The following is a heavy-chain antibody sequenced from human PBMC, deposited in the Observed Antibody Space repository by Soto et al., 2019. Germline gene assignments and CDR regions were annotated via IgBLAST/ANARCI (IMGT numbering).Heavy chain of an antibody. Sequence: EVQLLESGGGLVQPGGSLRLSCAASGFTFSTYGMNWVRQAPGKGLEWVSTISSTDNRGRTYYADSVQGRFTISRDNSKNTLYLQMNSLTAEDTAVYYCAKATRHCSGNNCYYFDYWGQGTLVTVSS. CDR1: GFTFSTYG. V-gene: IGHV3-23*01. J-gene: IGHJ4*02. CDR2: ISSTDNRGRT. CDR3: AKATRHCSGNNCYYFDY. D-gene: IGHD2-15*01.